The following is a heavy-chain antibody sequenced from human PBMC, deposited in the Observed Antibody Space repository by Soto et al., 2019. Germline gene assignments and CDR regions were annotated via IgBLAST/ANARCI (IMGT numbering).Heavy chain of an antibody. V-gene: IGHV3-64D*06. CDR3: VKDFYSSSWYIWFDP. CDR1: GFTFSSYA. CDR2: ISSNGGST. J-gene: IGHJ5*02. D-gene: IGHD6-13*01. Sequence: GGSLRLSCSASGFTFSSYAMHWVRQAPGKGLEYVSAISSNGGSTYYADSVKGRFTISRDNSKNTLYLQMSSLRAEDTAVYYCVKDFYSSSWYIWFDPWGQGTLVTVSS.